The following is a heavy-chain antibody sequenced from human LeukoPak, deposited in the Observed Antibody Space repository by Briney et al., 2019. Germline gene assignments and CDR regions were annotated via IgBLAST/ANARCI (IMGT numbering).Heavy chain of an antibody. J-gene: IGHJ4*02. Sequence: GESLKISCKGSGYSLTNYWIAWVRQMPGKGREWMGIIYPGDSNTRYLPSFQGQVTISDDKSISTAYLQWIRLKASDTAIYYCARQIGRSLFYWGQGTLVTVSS. V-gene: IGHV5-51*01. CDR2: IYPGDSNT. CDR1: GYSLTNYW. CDR3: ARQIGRSLFY. D-gene: IGHD1-26*01.